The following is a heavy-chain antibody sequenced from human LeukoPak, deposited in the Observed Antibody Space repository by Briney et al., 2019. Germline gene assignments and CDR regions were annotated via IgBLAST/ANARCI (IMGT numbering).Heavy chain of an antibody. V-gene: IGHV4-39*07. J-gene: IGHJ5*02. CDR3: ARDRGSYGFDP. D-gene: IGHD1-26*01. Sequence: SETLSLTCTVSGGSISSSSYYWGWIRQPPGKGLEWIGSIYYSGSTYYNPSLKSRVTISVDTSKNQFSLKLSSVTAADTAVYYCARDRGSYGFDPWGQGTLVTVSS. CDR1: GGSISSSSYY. CDR2: IYYSGST.